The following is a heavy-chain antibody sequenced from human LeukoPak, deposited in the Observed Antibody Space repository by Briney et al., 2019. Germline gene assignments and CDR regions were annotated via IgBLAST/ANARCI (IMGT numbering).Heavy chain of an antibody. CDR3: AREGDRVDAFDI. CDR1: GGSISSYY. D-gene: IGHD2-21*02. CDR2: IYYSGST. V-gene: IGHV4-59*01. Sequence: SGTLSLTCTVSGGSISSYYWSWIRQPPGKGLEWIGYIYYSGSTNYNPSLKSRVTISVDTSKNQFSLKLSSVTAADTAVYYCAREGDRVDAFDIWGQGTMVTVSS. J-gene: IGHJ3*02.